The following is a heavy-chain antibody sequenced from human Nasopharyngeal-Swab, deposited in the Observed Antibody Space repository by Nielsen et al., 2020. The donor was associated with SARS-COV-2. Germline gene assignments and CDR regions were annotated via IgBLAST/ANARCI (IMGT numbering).Heavy chain of an antibody. CDR2: IYYSGST. V-gene: IGHV4-59*01. D-gene: IGHD3-22*01. CDR1: GGSISSYY. Sequence: SETLSLTCTVSGGSISSYYWSWIRQPPGKGLEWIGYIYYSGSTNYNPSLKSRVTISVDTSTNQFSLKLSSVTAADTAVYYCARGSFWYDSSGYPAEGDAFDIWGQGTMVTVSS. J-gene: IGHJ3*02. CDR3: ARGSFWYDSSGYPAEGDAFDI.